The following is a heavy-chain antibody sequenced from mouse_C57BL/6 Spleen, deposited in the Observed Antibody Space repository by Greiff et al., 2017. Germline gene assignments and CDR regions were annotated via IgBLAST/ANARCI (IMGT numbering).Heavy chain of an antibody. V-gene: IGHV1-50*01. D-gene: IGHD1-1*01. CDR1: GYTFTSYW. CDR3: ARRGSSDGAMDY. CDR2: IDPSDSYT. J-gene: IGHJ4*01. Sequence: QVQLQQPGAELVKPGASVKLSCKASGYTFTSYWMQWVKQRPGQGLEWIGEIDPSDSYTNYNQKFKGKATLTVDTSSSTAYMQLSSLTSEDSAVYYCARRGSSDGAMDYWGQGTSVTVSS.